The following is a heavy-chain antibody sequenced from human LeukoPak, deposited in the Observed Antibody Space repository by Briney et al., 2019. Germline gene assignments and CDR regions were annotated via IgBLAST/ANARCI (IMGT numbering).Heavy chain of an antibody. CDR3: AREDPQTKVPEGMDV. J-gene: IGHJ6*02. CDR2: IYYTGTT. V-gene: IGHV4-59*01. CDR1: GGSISHYY. Sequence: SETLSLTCTVSGGSISHYYWSWIRQPPGKGPEWIGYIYYTGTTNYNPSLKSQVTISVDTSKNQFSLKLNSVTAADTAVYYCAREDPQTKVPEGMDVWGQGTTVTVSS. D-gene: IGHD4/OR15-4a*01.